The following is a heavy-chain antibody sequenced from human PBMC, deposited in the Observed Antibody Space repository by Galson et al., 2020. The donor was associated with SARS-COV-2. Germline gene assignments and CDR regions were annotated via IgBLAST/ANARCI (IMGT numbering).Heavy chain of an antibody. V-gene: IGHV3-30*04. CDR2: ISYEGSLK. Sequence: GESLKISCAASGFTFNNFALNWVRQAPGKGLEWVALISYEGSLKYYADSVKGRFTISRDSSKSTLYLQMNNLRADDTAVYYCAREGIAFDIWGQGTMVTVSS. CDR1: GFTFNNFA. CDR3: AREGIAFDI. D-gene: IGHD3-10*01. J-gene: IGHJ3*02.